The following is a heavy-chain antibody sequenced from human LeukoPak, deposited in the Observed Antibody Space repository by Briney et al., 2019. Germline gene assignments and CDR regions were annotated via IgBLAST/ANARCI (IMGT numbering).Heavy chain of an antibody. J-gene: IGHJ6*02. D-gene: IGHD1-1*01. V-gene: IGHV4-4*02. Sequence: PSKTLSLTCAVSGGSISSTKWWSWVRQPPGKGLEWIGEIYHSGSTNYNPSLKSRVTISVDKSKNQFSLKLSSVTAADTAVYYCARDRDLTTFPYHYGMDVWGQGTTVTVSS. CDR1: GGSISSTKW. CDR2: IYHSGST. CDR3: ARDRDLTTFPYHYGMDV.